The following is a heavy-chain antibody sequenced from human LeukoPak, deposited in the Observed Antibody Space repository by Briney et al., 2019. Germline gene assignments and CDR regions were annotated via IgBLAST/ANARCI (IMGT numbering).Heavy chain of an antibody. Sequence: GGSLRLSCAASGFTFSSYGMHWVRQAPGKGLEWVAVKSYDGSNKYYADSVKGRFTISRDNSKNTLYLQMNSLRAEDTAVYYCAKDYYRRFYYFDYWGQGTLVTVSS. CDR2: KSYDGSNK. V-gene: IGHV3-30*18. CDR3: AKDYYRRFYYFDY. J-gene: IGHJ4*02. CDR1: GFTFSSYG. D-gene: IGHD3-10*01.